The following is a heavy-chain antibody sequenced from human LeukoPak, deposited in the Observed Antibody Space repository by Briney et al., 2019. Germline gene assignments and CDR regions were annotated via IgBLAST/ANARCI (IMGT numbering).Heavy chain of an antibody. CDR1: GYTFTSYG. CDR3: ARDSSGSYSDY. J-gene: IGHJ4*02. D-gene: IGHD1-26*01. Sequence: GASVKVSCKASGYTFTSYGISWVRQAPGQGLEWMGWISAHNGDTSYEEKLQGRVTMTTDTSTSTAYMELRSLRSDDTAVYYCARDSSGSYSDYWGQGTLVTVSS. V-gene: IGHV1-18*01. CDR2: ISAHNGDT.